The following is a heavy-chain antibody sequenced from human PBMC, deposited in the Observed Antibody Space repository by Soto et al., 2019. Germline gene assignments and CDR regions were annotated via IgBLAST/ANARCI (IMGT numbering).Heavy chain of an antibody. CDR1: GFTFSDHW. CDR3: ARGYSSGPDY. CDR2: INSDGSTT. J-gene: IGHJ4*02. V-gene: IGHV3-74*01. D-gene: IGHD3-22*01. Sequence: PGGSLRLSCAASGFTFSDHWMHWVRQIPGKGLVWVARINSDGSTTTYADSVKGRFTISRANARNTLYLQMDSLRAEDTALYYCARGYSSGPDYWGQGILVTVSS.